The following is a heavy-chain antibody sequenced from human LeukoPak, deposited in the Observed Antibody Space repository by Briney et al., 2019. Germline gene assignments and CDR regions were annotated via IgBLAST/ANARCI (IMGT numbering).Heavy chain of an antibody. V-gene: IGHV3-33*01. CDR2: IWYDGSNK. D-gene: IGHD6-13*01. J-gene: IGHJ6*04. CDR1: GFTFSSYG. Sequence: GGSPRLSCAASGFTFSSYGMHWVRQAPGKGLEWVAVIWYDGSNKYYADSVKGRFTISRDNSKNTLYLQMNSLRAEDTAVYYCARDRAYSSLGMDVWGKGTTVTVSS. CDR3: ARDRAYSSLGMDV.